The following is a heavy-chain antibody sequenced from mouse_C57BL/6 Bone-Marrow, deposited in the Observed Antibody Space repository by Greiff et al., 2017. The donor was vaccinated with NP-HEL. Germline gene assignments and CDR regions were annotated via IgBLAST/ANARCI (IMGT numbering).Heavy chain of an antibody. V-gene: IGHV1-81*01. CDR2: IYPRSGNT. J-gene: IGHJ1*03. Sequence: QVQLQQSGAELARPGASVKLSCKASGYTFTSYGISWVKQRTGQGLEWIGEIYPRSGNTYYNEKFKGKATLTADKSSSTAYMELRSLTSEASAVYFCARGYYGSSLYWYFDVWGTGTTVTVSS. D-gene: IGHD1-1*01. CDR1: GYTFTSYG. CDR3: ARGYYGSSLYWYFDV.